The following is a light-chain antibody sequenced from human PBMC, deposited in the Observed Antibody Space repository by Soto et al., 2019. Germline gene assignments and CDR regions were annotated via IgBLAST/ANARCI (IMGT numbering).Light chain of an antibody. CDR2: DVG. V-gene: IGLV2-14*03. Sequence: QSVLTQPASVSGSPGQSITISCTGTNSDDGAYSYVSWYQQYPGKAPKLLIYDVGARPPGISDRFSGSKSGNTASLTISGLQAEDEADYYCSSYTAFTTYVFGSGTKVTVL. CDR3: SSYTAFTTYV. J-gene: IGLJ1*01. CDR1: NSDDGAYSY.